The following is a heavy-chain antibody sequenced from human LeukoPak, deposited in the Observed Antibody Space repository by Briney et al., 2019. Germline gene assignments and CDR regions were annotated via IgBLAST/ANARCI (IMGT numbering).Heavy chain of an antibody. CDR3: ARNSESIVGALDY. V-gene: IGHV4-28*01. J-gene: IGHJ4*02. D-gene: IGHD1-26*01. CDR2: IYYSGST. CDR1: GYSISSNNW. Sequence: SETLFLTCAISGYSISSNNWWGWIRQPPGKGLEWIGYIYYSGSTYYNPSLKSRVTMSVDTSKNQFSLKLSSVTAVDTAVYYCARNSESIVGALDYWGQGTLVTVSS.